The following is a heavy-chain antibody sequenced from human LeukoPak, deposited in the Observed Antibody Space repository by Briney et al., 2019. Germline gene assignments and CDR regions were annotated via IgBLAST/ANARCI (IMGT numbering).Heavy chain of an antibody. J-gene: IGHJ4*02. D-gene: IGHD6-19*01. CDR3: ARDVAAGYYFDY. Sequence: PGGSLRLSCASSVFTFSSYAMHWVRHAPAKGLEGGAVISYDGRNKYYTDAVKGRLTISRDNSKNTLYLQINSVRAEDTAVYSCARDVAAGYYFDYWGQGTLVTVSS. CDR1: VFTFSSYA. CDR2: ISYDGRNK. V-gene: IGHV3-30*04.